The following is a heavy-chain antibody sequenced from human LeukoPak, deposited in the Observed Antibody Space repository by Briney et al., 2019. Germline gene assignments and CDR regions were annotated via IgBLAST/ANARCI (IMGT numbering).Heavy chain of an antibody. CDR1: GYTFTGYY. CDR2: INPNSGGT. Sequence: GASVKVSCKASGYTFTGYYMHWVRQAPGQGLEWMGWINPNSGGTNYAQKFQGRVTMTRKHSISTAYMELSSLRSEDTAVYYCARVYYDFWSGYYVNWFDPWGQGTLVTVSS. D-gene: IGHD3-3*01. CDR3: ARVYYDFWSGYYVNWFDP. J-gene: IGHJ5*02. V-gene: IGHV1-2*02.